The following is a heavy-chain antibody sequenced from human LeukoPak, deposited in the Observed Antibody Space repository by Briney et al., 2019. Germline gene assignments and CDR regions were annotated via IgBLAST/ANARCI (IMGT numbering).Heavy chain of an antibody. D-gene: IGHD2-15*01. CDR3: GRGSGGTRRNEY. CDR1: GFTFSSYW. CDR2: IKQDGTEK. V-gene: IGHV3-7*05. J-gene: IGHJ4*02. Sequence: GGSLRLSCAASGFTFSSYWMSWVRQAPGKGLEWVANIKQDGTEKYYVDSVKGRFTISRYNAKNSLYLQMNSLRAEDTAVYYCGRGSGGTRRNEYWGQGTLVTVSS.